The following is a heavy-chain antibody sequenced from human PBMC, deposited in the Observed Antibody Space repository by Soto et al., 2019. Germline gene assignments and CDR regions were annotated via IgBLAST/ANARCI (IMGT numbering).Heavy chain of an antibody. D-gene: IGHD3-10*01. CDR1: GFTRNNYW. CDR3: ARDGSQVQSWMGRLIHX. V-gene: IGHV3-7*01. Sequence: WGSLRLSSAASGFTRNNYWMSWVRQAPGKGLEWVANINQDGSERYYVDSVKVRFTISRDNAKSSLYLQMNSLRAEDTAVYYCARDGSQVQSWMGRLIHXWCQAILFTVS. J-gene: IGHJ4*02. CDR2: INQDGSER.